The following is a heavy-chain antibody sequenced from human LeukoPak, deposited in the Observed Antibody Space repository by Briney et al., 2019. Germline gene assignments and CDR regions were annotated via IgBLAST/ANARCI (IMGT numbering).Heavy chain of an antibody. CDR1: GYTLTSYG. J-gene: IGHJ4*02. CDR2: ISAYNDNT. D-gene: IGHD1-26*01. CDR3: ARVSRGSYRYYFDY. Sequence: ATVKVSCKASGYTLTSYGISWVRQAPGQGLEWMGWISAYNDNTNYAQKLQGRVTMTTDTSTSTAYMELRSLRSDDTAVYYCARVSRGSYRYYFDYWGQGTLVTVSS. V-gene: IGHV1-18*01.